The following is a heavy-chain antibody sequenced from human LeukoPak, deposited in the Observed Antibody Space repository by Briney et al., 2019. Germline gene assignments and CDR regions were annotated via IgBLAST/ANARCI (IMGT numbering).Heavy chain of an antibody. V-gene: IGHV3-9*01. D-gene: IGHD6-19*01. CDR3: AQGMYSSGWYDYYYYGMDV. CDR1: GFTFDDYA. Sequence: GGSLRLSCAASGFTFDDYAMHWVRQAPGKGLEWVSGISWNSGSIGYADSVKGRFTISRDNTKNSLYLQMNRLSAEDTALYYCAQGMYSSGWYDYYYYGMDVWGQGTTVTVSS. CDR2: ISWNSGSI. J-gene: IGHJ6*02.